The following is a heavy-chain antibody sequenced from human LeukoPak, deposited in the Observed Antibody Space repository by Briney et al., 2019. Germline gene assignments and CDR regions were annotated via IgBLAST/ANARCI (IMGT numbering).Heavy chain of an antibody. CDR2: ISSSSSYI. CDR1: GFTFSDYY. CDR3: ARGHLQVYDFWSGYYSNWFDP. D-gene: IGHD3-3*01. Sequence: KPGGSLRLSCVASGFTFSDYYMSWIRQAPGKGLEWVSSISSSSSYIYYADSVKGRFTISRDNAKNSLYLQMNSLRAEDTAVYYCARGHLQVYDFWSGYYSNWFDPWGQGTLVTVSS. V-gene: IGHV3-11*06. J-gene: IGHJ5*02.